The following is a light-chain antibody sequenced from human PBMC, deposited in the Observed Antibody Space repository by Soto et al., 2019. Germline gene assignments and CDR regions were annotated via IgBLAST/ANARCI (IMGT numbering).Light chain of an antibody. J-gene: IGLJ2*01. CDR1: SGNIVSNY. Sequence: NFMLTQPHSVSGSPGKTVTISCTRNSGNIVSNYVQWYQQRPGSSPTTVIFEDDDRPSGVPDRFSASLDTSTNSASLTISGLKPEDEADYYCQSYDADILIFGGGTQLTVL. V-gene: IGLV6-57*01. CDR2: EDD. CDR3: QSYDADILI.